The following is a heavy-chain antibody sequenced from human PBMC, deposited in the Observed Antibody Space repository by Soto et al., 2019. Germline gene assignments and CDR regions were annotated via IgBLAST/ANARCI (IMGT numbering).Heavy chain of an antibody. V-gene: IGHV3-30*03. D-gene: IGHD6-13*01. J-gene: IGHJ4*02. CDR3: AAGLYFFDY. CDR2: ISYDGSNK. CDR1: GFTFSSYG. Sequence: QVQLVESGGGVVQPGRSLRLSCAASGFTFSSYGMHWVRQAPGKGLEWVALISYDGSNKYYPDSVKGRFTISRDNSKNTLYLQMNSQRTEDTAVYYCAAGLYFFDYCGQGTLVTVSS.